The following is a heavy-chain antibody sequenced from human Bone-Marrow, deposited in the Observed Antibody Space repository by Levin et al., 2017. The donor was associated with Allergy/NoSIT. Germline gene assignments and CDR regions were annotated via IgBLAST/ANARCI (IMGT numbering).Heavy chain of an antibody. CDR1: GISFSGHA. CDR3: QTWRLNSFAF. V-gene: IGHV3-23*01. D-gene: IGHD2-21*02. J-gene: IGHJ4*02. Sequence: GESLKISCAGSGISFSGHAMSWVRQAPGEGLERVSGIDGNGDTYYADSVKGRFTISRDNSKNTVFLQMNSLRVDDTAVYYCQTWRLNSFAFWGQGTRVTVSS. CDR2: IDGNGDT.